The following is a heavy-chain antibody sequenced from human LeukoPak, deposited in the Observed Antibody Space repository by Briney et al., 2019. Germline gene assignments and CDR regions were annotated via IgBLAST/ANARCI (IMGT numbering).Heavy chain of an antibody. J-gene: IGHJ4*02. CDR1: GYTFTSYG. V-gene: IGHV1-18*01. CDR2: ISAYNGNT. D-gene: IGHD2-2*02. CDR3: AREICSSTSCYREYYFDY. Sequence: ASVKVSCKASGYTFTSYGISWVRQAPGQGLEWMGWISAYNGNTNYAQKLQGRVTMTTDTSTSTAYMELRSLRSDDTAVYYCAREICSSTSCYREYYFDYWAREPWSPSPQ.